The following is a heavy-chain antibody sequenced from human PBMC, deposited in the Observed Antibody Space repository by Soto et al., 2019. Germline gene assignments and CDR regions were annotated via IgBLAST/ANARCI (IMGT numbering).Heavy chain of an antibody. CDR3: ARDRESSSWYGVDY. CDR1: GGSISSGDYY. V-gene: IGHV4-30-4*01. Sequence: QVQLQESGPGLVKPSQTLSLTCTVSGGSISSGDYYWSWIRQPPGKGLEWIGYIYYSGSTYYNPSLMSRVTISVDTSKHQFSLKLSAVTAADTAVYYCARDRESSSWYGVDYWGQGTLVTVSS. D-gene: IGHD6-13*01. J-gene: IGHJ4*02. CDR2: IYYSGST.